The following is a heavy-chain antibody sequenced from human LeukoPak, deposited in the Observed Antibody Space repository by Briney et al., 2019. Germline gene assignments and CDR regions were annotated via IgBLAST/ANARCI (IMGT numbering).Heavy chain of an antibody. CDR3: ERVISSTTYGVMDG. CDR1: GFTLRNYA. J-gene: IGHJ6*02. CDR2: ITETGGST. D-gene: IGHD5/OR15-5a*01. V-gene: IGHV3-23*01. Sequence: GGSLRLSCAASGFTLRNYAMSSVRQAPGKGLEWVSGITETGGSTNYADSVKGRFTISRDNSKNTVHLQMGSLRADDTAVFYCERVISSTTYGVMDGWGQGTTVIVSS.